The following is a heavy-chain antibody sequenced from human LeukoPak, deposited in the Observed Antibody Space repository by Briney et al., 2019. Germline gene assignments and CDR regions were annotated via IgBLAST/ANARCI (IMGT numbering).Heavy chain of an antibody. J-gene: IGHJ6*04. CDR3: ARDARGYCSSTSCYEDYGMDV. V-gene: IGHV4-30-4*01. CDR1: GGSISSGDYY. CDR2: IYYSGST. D-gene: IGHD2-2*01. Sequence: SQTLSLTCTVSGGSISSGDYYWSWIRQPPGKGLEWIGYIYYSGSTYYNPSLKSRVTISVDTSKNQCSLKLSSVTAADTAVYYCARDARGYCSSTSCYEDYGMDVWGKGTTVTVSS.